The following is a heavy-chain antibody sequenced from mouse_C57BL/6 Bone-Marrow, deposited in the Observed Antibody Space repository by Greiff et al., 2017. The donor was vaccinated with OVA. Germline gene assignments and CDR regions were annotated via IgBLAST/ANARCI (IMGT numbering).Heavy chain of an antibody. J-gene: IGHJ3*01. D-gene: IGHD2-1*01. CDR1: EYEFPSHD. V-gene: IGHV5-2*01. CDR2: INSDGGST. CDR3: ARSVTTTED. Sequence: EVKLLESGGGLVQPGESLKLSCESNEYEFPSHDMSWVRKTPEQRLELVAAINSDGGSTYSPATMEGRVIISRDTTKKTLYMQMSGLSSEDTASYYCARSVTTTEDWGQGTLVTVSA.